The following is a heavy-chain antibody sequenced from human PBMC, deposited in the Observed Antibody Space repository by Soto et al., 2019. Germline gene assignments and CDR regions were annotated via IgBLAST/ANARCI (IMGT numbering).Heavy chain of an antibody. Sequence: QLQLQESGPGLVKPSETLSLTCTVSGGSFSSSTYYWGWIRQPPGKGLEWIGSMYSGGNTYYNPSLKNRVTVSVDTSKNHFSPKLTSVTAADTAMYYCARQPYDSTGYYYGAWGQGTLVTVSS. CDR1: GGSFSSSTYY. CDR3: ARQPYDSTGYYYGA. D-gene: IGHD3-22*01. J-gene: IGHJ5*02. V-gene: IGHV4-39*01. CDR2: MYSGGNT.